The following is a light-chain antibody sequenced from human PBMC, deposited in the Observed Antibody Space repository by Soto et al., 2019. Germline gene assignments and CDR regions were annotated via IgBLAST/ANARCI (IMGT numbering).Light chain of an antibody. CDR2: GAS. Sequence: EIVLTQSPGTLSLSPGERATLSCRASQSVRSSYLAWYQQKPGQAPRLLIYGASSRATGIPDRFSGSGSGTDFTLTISRLDPEDFAVYYCQQYGSSPETFGQGTKVEI. V-gene: IGKV3-20*01. CDR1: QSVRSSY. CDR3: QQYGSSPET. J-gene: IGKJ1*01.